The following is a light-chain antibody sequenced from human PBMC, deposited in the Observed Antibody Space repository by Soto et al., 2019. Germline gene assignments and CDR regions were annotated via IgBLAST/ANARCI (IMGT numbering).Light chain of an antibody. V-gene: IGKV4-1*01. CDR3: QQYYSIPFT. Sequence: DFVMTQAPDSLAVSLGERATINCKSSQSVLYNSNNKNHLGWFQQKPGHPPKLLIYGASFRPSGVPDRFSGSGSGTDFTPPLSRLQAEDVAVYYCQQYYSIPFTFGQGTKLEI. J-gene: IGKJ2*01. CDR2: GAS. CDR1: QSVLYNSNNKNH.